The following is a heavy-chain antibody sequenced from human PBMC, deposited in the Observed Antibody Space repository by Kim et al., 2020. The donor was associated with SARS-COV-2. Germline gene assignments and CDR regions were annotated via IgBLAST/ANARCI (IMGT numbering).Heavy chain of an antibody. V-gene: IGHV3-53*01. Sequence: GGSLRLSCAASGVTVSSNYMSWVRQAPGRGLEWVAFVDPDGTTFYADSVKDRFTVSRDRSKNTLYFRLSALRAEDTAIYYCARANRGRDDAFDLWGQAT. CDR1: GVTVSSNY. CDR3: ARANRGRDDAFDL. J-gene: IGHJ3*01. D-gene: IGHD1-26*01. CDR2: VDPDGTT.